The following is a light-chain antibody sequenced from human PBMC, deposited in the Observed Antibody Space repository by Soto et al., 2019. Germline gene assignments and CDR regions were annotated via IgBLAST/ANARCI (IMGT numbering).Light chain of an antibody. CDR2: AAS. Sequence: DIQLSQSPSSLAASVGDRVTISCRASHDVLTWLAWYHQKPGKAPTSLIFAASTLQSWVPSRFCGNGSGTHFTLTISSLQPEDLGTYYCQQYNNYPLTFGGGTKVDLK. J-gene: IGKJ4*01. CDR1: HDVLTW. V-gene: IGKV1D-16*01. CDR3: QQYNNYPLT.